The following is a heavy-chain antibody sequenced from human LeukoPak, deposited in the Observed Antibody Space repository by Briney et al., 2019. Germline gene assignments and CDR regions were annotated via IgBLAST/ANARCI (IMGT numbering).Heavy chain of an antibody. CDR2: MYYSGST. V-gene: IGHV4-39*07. D-gene: IGHD3-10*01. J-gene: IGHJ5*02. Sequence: SETLSLTCTVSGGSISSSSYYWGWIRQPPGKGLEWIGSMYYSGSTYYSPSLKSRVTISVDTSKNQFSLKLSSVTAADTAVYYCATYYYGSGSYDWFDPWGQGTLVTVSS. CDR1: GGSISSSSYY. CDR3: ATYYYGSGSYDWFDP.